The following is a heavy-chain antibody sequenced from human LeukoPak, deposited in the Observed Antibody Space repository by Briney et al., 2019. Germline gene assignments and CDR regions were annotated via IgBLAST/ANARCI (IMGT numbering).Heavy chain of an antibody. CDR1: GFTFSSYG. CDR3: ARTRYSSGWFFDY. D-gene: IGHD6-19*01. J-gene: IGHJ4*02. CDR2: ISYDGSNK. Sequence: GSLRLSCAASGFTFSSYGMHWVRQAPGKGLEWVAVISYDGSNKYYADSVKGRFTISRDNSKNTLYLQMNSLRAEDTAVYYCARTRYSSGWFFDYWGQGTVVTVSS. V-gene: IGHV3-30*03.